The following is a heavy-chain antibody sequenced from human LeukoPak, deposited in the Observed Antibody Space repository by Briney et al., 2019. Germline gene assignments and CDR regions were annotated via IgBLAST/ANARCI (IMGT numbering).Heavy chain of an antibody. CDR1: GLTFSNSW. D-gene: IGHD3-10*01. CDR3: ARVSGLGMNEYYQH. CDR2: INNEGTTI. Sequence: GGSLRLSCEASGLTFSNSWMHWVRQAPGKGLVWVSRINNEGTTISYADSVKGRFTISRDNAKNTLYLQMSSLRAEDTAVYYCARVSGLGMNEYYQHWGQGTLVTVAS. V-gene: IGHV3-74*01. J-gene: IGHJ1*01.